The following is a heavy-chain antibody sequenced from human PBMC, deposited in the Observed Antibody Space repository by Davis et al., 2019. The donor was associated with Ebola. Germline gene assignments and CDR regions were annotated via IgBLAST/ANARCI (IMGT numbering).Heavy chain of an antibody. CDR3: ASLRRTITGMDDGFDI. CDR1: GYRFTSYW. CDR2: IYPGDSDT. Sequence: GGSLRLSCKGSGYRFTSYWIGWVRQMPGKGLEWMGIIYPGDSDTRYSPSFQGQVTISADKSISTAYLQWSSLKASDTAIYFCASLRRTITGMDDGFDIWGQGTKVTVSS. J-gene: IGHJ3*02. V-gene: IGHV5-51*01. D-gene: IGHD1-20*01.